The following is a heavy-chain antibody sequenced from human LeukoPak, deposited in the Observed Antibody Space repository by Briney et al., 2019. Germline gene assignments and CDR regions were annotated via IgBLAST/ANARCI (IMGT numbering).Heavy chain of an antibody. CDR2: IIPIFGTA. CDR3: AGTGVITIFGVVSSHYYYYMDV. V-gene: IGHV1-69*06. CDR1: GGTFSSYA. Sequence: SVKVSCKASGGTFSSYAISWVRQAPGQGLEWMGGIIPIFGTANYAQKFQGRVTITADKSTSTAYMELSSLRSEDTAVYYCAGTGVITIFGVVSSHYYYYMDVWGKGTTVTVSS. D-gene: IGHD3-3*01. J-gene: IGHJ6*03.